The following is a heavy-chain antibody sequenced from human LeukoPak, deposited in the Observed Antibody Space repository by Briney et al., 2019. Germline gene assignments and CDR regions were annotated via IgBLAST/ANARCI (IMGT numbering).Heavy chain of an antibody. Sequence: ASVKVSCKASGYTFTGYYMHWVRQAPGQGLEWMGWINPNSGGTNYAQKFQGWVTMTRDTSISTAYMELSRLRSDDTAVYYCASAYSSGLGEFDYWGQGTLVTVSS. CDR1: GYTFTGYY. V-gene: IGHV1-2*04. J-gene: IGHJ4*02. CDR2: INPNSGGT. CDR3: ASAYSSGLGEFDY. D-gene: IGHD6-19*01.